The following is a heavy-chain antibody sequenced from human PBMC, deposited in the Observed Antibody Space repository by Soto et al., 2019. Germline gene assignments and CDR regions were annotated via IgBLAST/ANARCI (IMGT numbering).Heavy chain of an antibody. D-gene: IGHD2-15*01. J-gene: IGHJ4*02. CDR1: GFTFSSYA. CDR3: SKVFPLFFSGCSGYPGPCYF. CDR2: ISGSGGST. Sequence: GGSLRLSCAASGFTFSSYAMSWVRQAPGKGLEWVSAISGSGGSTYYADSVKGRFTISRDNSKNTLYLQMNSLRAEDTAVYYFSKVFPLFFSGCSGYPGPCYFWAQGTLVTGSS. V-gene: IGHV3-23*01.